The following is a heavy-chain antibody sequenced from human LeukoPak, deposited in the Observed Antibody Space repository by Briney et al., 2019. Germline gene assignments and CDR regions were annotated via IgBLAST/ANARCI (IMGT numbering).Heavy chain of an antibody. CDR2: ISWNSGGI. J-gene: IGHJ2*01. Sequence: GGSLRLSCAASRFTFSDYWMHWVRQAPGKGLEWVSGISWNSGGIDYADSVKGRFTISRDNAKNSLYLQMNSLRAEDTALYYCAKASDDYALGKLYFDLWGRGTLVTVSS. D-gene: IGHD4-17*01. V-gene: IGHV3-9*01. CDR3: AKASDDYALGKLYFDL. CDR1: RFTFSDYW.